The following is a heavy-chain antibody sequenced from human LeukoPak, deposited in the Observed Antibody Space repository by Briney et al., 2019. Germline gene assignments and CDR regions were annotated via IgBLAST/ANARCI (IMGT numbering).Heavy chain of an antibody. Sequence: TSETLSLTCAVYGGSFSGYYWSWIRQPPGKGLEWIGEINHSGSTNYNPSLKSRVTISVDTSKNQFSLKLSSVTAADTAVYYCARDGDYDDAFDIWGQGTMVTVSS. CDR3: ARDGDYDDAFDI. CDR2: INHSGST. D-gene: IGHD3-22*01. V-gene: IGHV4-34*01. CDR1: GGSFSGYY. J-gene: IGHJ3*02.